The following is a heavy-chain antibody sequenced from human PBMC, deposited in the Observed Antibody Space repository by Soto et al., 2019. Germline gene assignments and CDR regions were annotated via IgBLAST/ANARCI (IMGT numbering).Heavy chain of an antibody. Sequence: GESLKISCKGSGYSFTSYWISWVRQMPGKGLEWMGRIDPSDSYTNYSPSFQGHVTISADKSISTAYLQWSSLKASDTATYYCARLHAAAGDNSIAFDYWGQGTLVTVS. CDR3: ARLHAAAGDNSIAFDY. CDR1: GYSFTSYW. J-gene: IGHJ4*02. CDR2: IDPSDSYT. V-gene: IGHV5-10-1*01. D-gene: IGHD6-13*01.